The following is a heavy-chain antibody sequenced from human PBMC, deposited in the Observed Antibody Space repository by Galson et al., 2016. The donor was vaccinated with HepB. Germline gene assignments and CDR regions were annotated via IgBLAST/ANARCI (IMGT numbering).Heavy chain of an antibody. CDR3: ARVFRYYYDSSGYYAAFDY. V-gene: IGHV1-69*04. J-gene: IGHJ4*02. D-gene: IGHD3-22*01. CDR1: GDTFSSYA. CDR2: IIPIDGLV. Sequence: SVKVSCKASGDTFSSYAISWVRQAPGQGLEWMGRIIPIDGLVNYAQKFHGRVTITADKSTSTAYMELSSLRSEDTAVYYCARVFRYYYDSSGYYAAFDYWGQGTLVTVSS.